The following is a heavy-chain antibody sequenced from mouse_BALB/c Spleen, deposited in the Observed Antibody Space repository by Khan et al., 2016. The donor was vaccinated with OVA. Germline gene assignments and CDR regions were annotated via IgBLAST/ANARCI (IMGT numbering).Heavy chain of an antibody. D-gene: IGHD1-1*01. J-gene: IGHJ3*01. CDR3: GKHGSSSAWLTY. CDR1: GYTFTNYW. Sequence: QMQLQQSGAELAKPGASVKMSRKASGYTFTNYWMHWVKQRPGQGLEWIGYINPSTGYTEYNQRFKDQATLSADKSSSTAYMQLSSLTSEETAVKYCGKHGSSSAWLTYWGQGTLVTVSA. V-gene: IGHV1-7*01. CDR2: INPSTGYT.